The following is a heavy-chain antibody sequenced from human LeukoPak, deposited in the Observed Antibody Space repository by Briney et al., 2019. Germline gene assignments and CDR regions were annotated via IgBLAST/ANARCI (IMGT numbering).Heavy chain of an antibody. CDR1: GFTFSDYY. CDR2: ISSSGSLI. D-gene: IGHD6-19*01. CDR3: ARARGGAVAVINY. J-gene: IGHJ4*02. V-gene: IGHV3-11*01. Sequence: KAGGSLRLSCAASGFTFSDYYMSWIRQAPGKGLEWVSYISSSGSLIYYADSVRGRFTISRDNAKNSLYLQMNSLRVEDTAVYYCARARGGAVAVINYWGQGTLVTVSS.